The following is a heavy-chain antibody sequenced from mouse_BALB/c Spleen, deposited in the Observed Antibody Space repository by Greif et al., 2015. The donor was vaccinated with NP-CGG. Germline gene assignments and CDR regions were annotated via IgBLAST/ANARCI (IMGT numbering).Heavy chain of an antibody. CDR2: ISSGSSTI. J-gene: IGHJ2*01. CDR3: ARLFDY. V-gene: IGHV5-17*02. Sequence: EVNVVESGGGLVQPGGSRKLSCAASGFTFSSFGMHWVRQAPEKGLEWVAYISSGSSTIYYADTVKGRFTISRDNPKNTLFLQMTSLRSEDTAMYYCARLFDYSGQGTTPTVSS. CDR1: GFTFSSFG.